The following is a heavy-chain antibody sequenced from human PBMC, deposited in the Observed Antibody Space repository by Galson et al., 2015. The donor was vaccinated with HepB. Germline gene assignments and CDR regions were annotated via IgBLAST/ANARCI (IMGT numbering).Heavy chain of an antibody. CDR2: ISAYNGNT. J-gene: IGHJ5*02. CDR1: GYTFTSYG. V-gene: IGHV1-18*01. Sequence: SVKVSCKASGYTFTSYGISWVRQAPGQGLEWMGWISAYNGNTNYAQKLQGRVTMTTDTSTSTAYMELRSLRSDDTAVYYCAMVWPPRYYGSGRGWFDPWGQGTLVTVSS. CDR3: AMVWPPRYYGSGRGWFDP. D-gene: IGHD3-10*01.